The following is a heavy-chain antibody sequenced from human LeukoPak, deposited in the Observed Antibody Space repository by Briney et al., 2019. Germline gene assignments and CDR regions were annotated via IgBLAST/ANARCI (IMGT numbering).Heavy chain of an antibody. Sequence: PGGSLRLSCAASGFTFSSYAMSWVRQAPGRGLEWVSGISTISSTFYADSVKSRFTISRDNSKNTLYLQMNSLRAEDTAVYYCAKSPALWLEETGTAFDIWGRGTMVTVSS. CDR3: AKSPALWLEETGTAFDI. J-gene: IGHJ3*02. CDR2: ISTISST. D-gene: IGHD3-10*01. CDR1: GFTFSSYA. V-gene: IGHV3-23*01.